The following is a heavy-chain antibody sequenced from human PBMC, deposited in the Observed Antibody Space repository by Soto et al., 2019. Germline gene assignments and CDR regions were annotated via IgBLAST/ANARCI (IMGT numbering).Heavy chain of an antibody. CDR2: IWYDGSNK. D-gene: IGHD2-2*01. Sequence: GGSLRLSCAASGFTFSSYGMHWVRQAPGKGLEWVAVIWYDGSNKYYADSVKGRFTISRDNSKNTLYLQMNSLRAEDTAVYYCARDGFPYCSSTSCYESWFDPWGQGTLVTVSS. J-gene: IGHJ5*02. CDR3: ARDGFPYCSSTSCYESWFDP. CDR1: GFTFSSYG. V-gene: IGHV3-33*01.